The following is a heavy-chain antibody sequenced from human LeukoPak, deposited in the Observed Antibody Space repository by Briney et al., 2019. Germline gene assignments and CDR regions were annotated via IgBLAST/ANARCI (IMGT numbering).Heavy chain of an antibody. J-gene: IGHJ3*02. V-gene: IGHV3-21*01. CDR2: ISSSSSYI. Sequence: GGSLRLSCAASGFTFSSYSMNWVRQAPGKGLEWVSSISSSSSYIYYADSVKGRFTISRDNAKNSLYLQMNSLRDEDTAVYYCARGRYCGGDCATDAFDIWGQGTMVTVSS. CDR3: ARGRYCGGDCATDAFDI. CDR1: GFTFSSYS. D-gene: IGHD2-21*02.